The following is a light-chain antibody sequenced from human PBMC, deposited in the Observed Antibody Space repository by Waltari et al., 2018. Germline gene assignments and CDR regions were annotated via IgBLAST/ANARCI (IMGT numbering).Light chain of an antibody. J-gene: IGLJ3*02. CDR2: EVN. CDR3: SSYGGSKV. CDR1: SSDVGCNNY. V-gene: IGLV2-8*01. Sequence: QSVLTQPPSASGSPGQSVTISCTGTSSDVGCNNYVSWYQQHPGKAPKLMIYEVNKRPSGVPDRFSGSKSGNTASLTVSGLQAEDEADYYCSSYGGSKVFGGGTKLTVL.